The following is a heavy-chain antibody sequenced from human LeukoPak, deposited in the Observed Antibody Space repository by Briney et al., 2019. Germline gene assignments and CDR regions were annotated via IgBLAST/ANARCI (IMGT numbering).Heavy chain of an antibody. V-gene: IGHV3-7*01. D-gene: IGHD5-18*01. CDR2: IKKDGSEK. J-gene: IGHJ4*02. CDR1: GFTFSSHW. Sequence: GGSLGLSCAASGFTFSSHWMSWVRQAPGKGLEWVANIKKDGSEKYYVDAVKGRFTISRDNAKTSLYLQMNSLRAEDTAVYYCARDLSGIAGYTYGRGIDYWGQGTLATVSS. CDR3: ARDLSGIAGYTYGRGIDY.